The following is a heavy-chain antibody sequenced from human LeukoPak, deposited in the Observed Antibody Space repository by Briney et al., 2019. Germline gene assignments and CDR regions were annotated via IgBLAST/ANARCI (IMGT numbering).Heavy chain of an antibody. CDR3: AREAPDSSSWYVGNWFDP. J-gene: IGHJ5*02. CDR1: GFTFDDYA. CDR2: ISWNSGSI. D-gene: IGHD6-13*01. V-gene: IGHV3-9*01. Sequence: GRSLRLSCAASGFTFDDYAMHWVRQAPGKGLEWVSGISWNSGSIGYADSVKGRFTISRDNAKNSLYLQMNSLRAEDTAVYYCAREAPDSSSWYVGNWFDPWGQGTLVTVSS.